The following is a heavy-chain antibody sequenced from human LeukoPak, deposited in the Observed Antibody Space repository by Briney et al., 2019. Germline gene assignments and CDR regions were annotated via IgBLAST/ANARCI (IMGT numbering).Heavy chain of an antibody. CDR1: GGSISSGSYY. V-gene: IGHV4-61*02. CDR2: IYTSGST. D-gene: IGHD6-6*01. Sequence: PSETLSLTCTVSGGSISSGSYYWSWIRQPAGKGLEWIGRIYTSGSTNYNPSLKSRVTISVDTSKNQFSLKLSSVTAADTAVYYCARDSSHNPTLGQGTLVTVSS. J-gene: IGHJ5*02. CDR3: ARDSSHNPT.